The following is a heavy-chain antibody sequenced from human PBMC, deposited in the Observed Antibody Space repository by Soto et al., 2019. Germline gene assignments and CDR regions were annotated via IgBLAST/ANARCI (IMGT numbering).Heavy chain of an antibody. J-gene: IGHJ3*02. CDR2: ISGSGGST. CDR1: GFTFSSYA. D-gene: IGHD2-2*01. V-gene: IGHV3-23*01. CDR3: ATIKGDRGIVVVPAAMGAFDI. Sequence: GGSLRLSCAASGFTFSSYAMSWVRQAPGKGLEWVSAISGSGGSTYYADSVKGRFTISRDNSKNTLYLQMNSLRAEDTAVYYCATIKGDRGIVVVPAAMGAFDIWGQGTMVTVSS.